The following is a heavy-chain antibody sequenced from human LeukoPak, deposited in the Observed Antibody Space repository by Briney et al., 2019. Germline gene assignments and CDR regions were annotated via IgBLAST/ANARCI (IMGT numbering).Heavy chain of an antibody. V-gene: IGHV4-39*01. CDR3: VRRSIASAGMMDY. CDR2: IYYTEST. CDR1: GGSIGSSSYY. J-gene: IGHJ4*02. D-gene: IGHD6-13*01. Sequence: SETLSHTRTVSGGSIGSSSYYWGWIRQPPGKGLEWIGNIYYTESTYYNLSLKSRVTISVDTSKNQSSLKMNSVTAADTAVYYCVRRSIASAGMMDYWGQGTLVTVSS.